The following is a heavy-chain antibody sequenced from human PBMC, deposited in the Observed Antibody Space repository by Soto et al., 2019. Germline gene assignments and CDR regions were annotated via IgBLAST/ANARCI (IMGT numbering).Heavy chain of an antibody. CDR2: IYHTGNT. D-gene: IGHD1-1*01. CDR1: GGSMSSGNYA. CDR3: VREGNGFDY. V-gene: IGHV4-30-2*01. Sequence: QLQLQESGSGLVKPSQTLSLTCAVSGGSMSSGNYAWSWIRQPPGKGLEWIGYIYHTGNTYYNPSLMCRVSISVDRSKNQFSLKLNSVTAAETAVYYCVREGNGFDYWGQGTLVTVSS. J-gene: IGHJ4*02.